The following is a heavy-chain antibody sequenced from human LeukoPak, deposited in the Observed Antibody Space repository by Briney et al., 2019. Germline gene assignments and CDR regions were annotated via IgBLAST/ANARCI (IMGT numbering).Heavy chain of an antibody. CDR1: GGSISSDDYY. V-gene: IGHV4-30-4*08. CDR2: INYSGST. CDR3: ASTNCSSASCYGANWFDP. J-gene: IGHJ5*02. Sequence: SQTLSLTRTVSGGSISSDDYYWSWIRQPPGKGLEWIGYINYSGSTFHYNPSLKSRITISVDTSKNQFSLRLNSVTAADTAVYYCASTNCSSASCYGANWFDPWGQGTLVTVSS. D-gene: IGHD2-2*01.